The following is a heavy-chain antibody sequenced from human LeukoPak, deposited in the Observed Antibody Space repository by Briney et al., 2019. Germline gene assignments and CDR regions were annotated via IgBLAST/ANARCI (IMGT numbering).Heavy chain of an antibody. V-gene: IGHV1-69*13. CDR2: IIPIFGTA. J-gene: IGHJ4*02. D-gene: IGHD1-14*01. Sequence: ASVKVSCKASGGTFSSYAISWVRQAPGQGLEWMGGIIPIFGTASYAQKFQGRVTITADESTSTAYMELSSLRSEDTAVYYCARALPIPTGEPSPAYYFDYWGQGTLVTVSS. CDR3: ARALPIPTGEPSPAYYFDY. CDR1: GGTFSSYA.